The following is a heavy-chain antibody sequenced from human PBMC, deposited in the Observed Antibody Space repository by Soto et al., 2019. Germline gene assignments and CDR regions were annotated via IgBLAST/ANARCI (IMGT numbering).Heavy chain of an antibody. V-gene: IGHV3-23*01. CDR3: VPSVTVVVAVLGCY. J-gene: IGHJ4*02. Sequence: EVQLLESGGGLVQPGGSLRLSCAASGFTFSSYAMSWVRQAPGKGLEWVSSISNSAGSTYYADSVKGRFTISRDNSKNTLYLQMNILRAEDTAIYFCVPSVTVVVAVLGCYWGQGTLVTVSS. D-gene: IGHD2-15*01. CDR1: GFTFSSYA. CDR2: ISNSAGST.